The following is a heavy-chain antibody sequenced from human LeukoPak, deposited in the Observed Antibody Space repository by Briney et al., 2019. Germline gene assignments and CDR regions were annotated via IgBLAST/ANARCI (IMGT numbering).Heavy chain of an antibody. Sequence: PSETLSLTCAVYGGSFSGYYGSWIRQPPGKGLEWIGEINHSGSTNYNPSLKGRVTTSVATSKHQFSLKLSSVTAADTAVYYCAIKYSSSWYNYWGQGTLVTVSS. D-gene: IGHD6-13*01. J-gene: IGHJ4*02. V-gene: IGHV4-34*01. CDR1: GGSFSGYY. CDR3: AIKYSSSWYNY. CDR2: INHSGST.